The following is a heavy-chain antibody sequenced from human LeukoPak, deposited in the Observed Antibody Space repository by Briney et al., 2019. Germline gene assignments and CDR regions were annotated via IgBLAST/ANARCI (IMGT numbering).Heavy chain of an antibody. CDR3: ARLYGGNSFYYYYYMDV. J-gene: IGHJ6*03. Sequence: SETLSLTCTVSGGSISSSSYYWGWIRQPPGKGLEWIGSIHYSGSTYYNPSLKSRVTISVDTSKNQFSLKLSSVTAADTAVYYCARLYGGNSFYYYYYMDVWGKGTTVTVSS. CDR1: GGSISSSSYY. D-gene: IGHD4-23*01. V-gene: IGHV4-39*01. CDR2: IHYSGST.